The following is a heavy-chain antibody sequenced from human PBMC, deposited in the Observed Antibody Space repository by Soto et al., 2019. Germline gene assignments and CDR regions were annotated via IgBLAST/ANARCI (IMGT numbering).Heavy chain of an antibody. J-gene: IGHJ5*02. D-gene: IGHD2-2*01. V-gene: IGHV3-11*06. Sequence: QLVEIGGGLVNPGESLRLSCAASGFNFSNYYMAWVRQAPGKGLEWSSYISSRASYTKYVDSVEGRFTVSRDNANGSLYLPMNSLIVEDTGIYYCARRQPMLFLDTWGQGTLVTVSS. CDR3: ARRQPMLFLDT. CDR1: GFNFSNYY. CDR2: ISSRASYT.